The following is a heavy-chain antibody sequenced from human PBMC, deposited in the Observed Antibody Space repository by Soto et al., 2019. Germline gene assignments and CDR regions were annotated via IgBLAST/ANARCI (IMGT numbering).Heavy chain of an antibody. CDR2: IYHSGST. V-gene: IGHV4-4*02. Sequence: PSETLSLTCAVSGGSISSSNWWSWVRQPPGKGLEWIGEIYHSGSTNYNPSLKSRVTISVDKSKNQFSLKLSSVTAADTAVYYCARGVTRVVATKGREFDYWGQGTLVTVSS. CDR3: ARGVTRVVATKGREFDY. CDR1: GGSISSSNW. J-gene: IGHJ4*02. D-gene: IGHD2-15*01.